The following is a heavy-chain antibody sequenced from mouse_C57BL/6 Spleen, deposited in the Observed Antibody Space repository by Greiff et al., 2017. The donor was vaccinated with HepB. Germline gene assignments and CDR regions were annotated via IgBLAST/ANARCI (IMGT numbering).Heavy chain of an antibody. J-gene: IGHJ3*01. CDR2: ISYDGSN. D-gene: IGHD3-1*01. CDR3: AREGGFRGTFAY. CDR1: GYSITSGYY. Sequence: DVQLQESGPGLVKPSQSLSLTCSVTGYSITSGYYWNWIRQFPGNKLEWMGYISYDGSNNYNPSLKNLISITRDTSKNQFFLKLNSVTTEDTATYYCAREGGFRGTFAYWGQGTLVTVSA. V-gene: IGHV3-6*01.